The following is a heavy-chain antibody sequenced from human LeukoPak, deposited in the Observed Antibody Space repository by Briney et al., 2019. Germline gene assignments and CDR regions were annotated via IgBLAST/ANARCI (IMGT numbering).Heavy chain of an antibody. CDR1: GFTFSSYG. D-gene: IGHD3-10*01. V-gene: IGHV3-30*18. CDR3: AKAHTPYGSGSYYTHFQH. J-gene: IGHJ1*01. Sequence: GGSLILSCAASGFTFSSYGMHWVRQAPGKGLEWVAVISYDGSNKYYADSVKGRFTISRDNSKNTLYLQMNSLRAEDTAVYYCAKAHTPYGSGSYYTHFQHWGQGTLVTVSS. CDR2: ISYDGSNK.